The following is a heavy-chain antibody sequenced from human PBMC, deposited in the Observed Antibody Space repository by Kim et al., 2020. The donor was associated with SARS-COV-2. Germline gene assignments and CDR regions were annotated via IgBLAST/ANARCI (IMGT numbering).Heavy chain of an antibody. CDR1: GGSISSYY. J-gene: IGHJ4*02. D-gene: IGHD6-13*01. CDR3: ARAEKGYTSKWYLRI. V-gene: IGHV4-59*01. Sequence: SETLSLTCTVSGGSISSYYWSWIRQPPGKGLEWIGYIYYSGSTNYNPSLKSRVTISVDTSKNQFSLKLSSVTAADTAVYYCARAEKGYTSKWYLRIRGQGTLVAVSS. CDR2: IYYSGST.